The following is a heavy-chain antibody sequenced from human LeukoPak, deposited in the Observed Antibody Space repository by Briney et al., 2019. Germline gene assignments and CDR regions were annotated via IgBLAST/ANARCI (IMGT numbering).Heavy chain of an antibody. Sequence: GGSLRLSCAASGFTFSSYWMHWVCQAPGKGLVWVSRINSDGSSTSYADSVKGRFTISRDNAKNTLYLQMNSLRAEDTAVYYCARDLSGVTGYTYGRGIDYWGQGTLVTVSS. V-gene: IGHV3-74*01. CDR1: GFTFSSYW. CDR3: ARDLSGVTGYTYGRGIDY. D-gene: IGHD5-18*01. J-gene: IGHJ4*02. CDR2: INSDGSST.